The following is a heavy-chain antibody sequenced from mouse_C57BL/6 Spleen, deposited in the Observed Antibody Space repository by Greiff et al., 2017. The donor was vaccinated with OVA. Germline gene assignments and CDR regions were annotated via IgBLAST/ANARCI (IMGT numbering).Heavy chain of an antibody. Sequence: EVKLVESGGDLVKPGGSLKLSCAASGFTFSSYGMSWVRQTPDKRLEWVATISSGGSYTYYPDSVKGRFTISRDNAKNTLYLQMSSLKSEDTAMYYCARRGDYVWFAYWGQGTLVTVSA. D-gene: IGHD2-4*01. CDR2: ISSGGSYT. CDR1: GFTFSSYG. V-gene: IGHV5-6*02. CDR3: ARRGDYVWFAY. J-gene: IGHJ3*01.